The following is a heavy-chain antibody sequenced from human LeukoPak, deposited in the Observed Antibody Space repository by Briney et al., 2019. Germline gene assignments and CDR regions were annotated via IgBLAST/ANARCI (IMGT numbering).Heavy chain of an antibody. V-gene: IGHV1-69*13. D-gene: IGHD5-12*01. CDR2: IIPIFGAA. CDR3: ARSVSYDWDWFDP. J-gene: IGHJ5*02. CDR1: GGTFSSYA. Sequence: ASVKVSCKASGGTFSSYAISWVRQAPGQGLEWMGGIIPIFGAANYAQKFQGRVTITADESTSTAYMELSSLRSEDTAVYYCARSVSYDWDWFDPWGQGTLVTVSS.